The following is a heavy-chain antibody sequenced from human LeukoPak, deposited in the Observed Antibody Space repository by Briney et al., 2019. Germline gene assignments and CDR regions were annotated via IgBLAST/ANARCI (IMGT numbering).Heavy chain of an antibody. CDR2: VRSDGSNK. CDR3: AKDPGSDSSASPHFGS. CDR1: GFAFSSYG. J-gene: IGHJ4*02. V-gene: IGHV3-30*02. Sequence: GGSLRLSCAPSGFAFSSYGMHWVRQAPGKGLEWVAFVRSDGSNKYYADSVKGRFTISRDNSKNTLCLQMNSLRAEDTAVYYCAKDPGSDSSASPHFGSWGQGTLVTLSS. D-gene: IGHD3-22*01.